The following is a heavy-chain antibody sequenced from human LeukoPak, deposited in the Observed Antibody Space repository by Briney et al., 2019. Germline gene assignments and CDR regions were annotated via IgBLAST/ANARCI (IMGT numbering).Heavy chain of an antibody. CDR1: GFTFSTYE. D-gene: IGHD3-10*01. CDR3: ARVGAQRPHDV. Sequence: GGSLRLSCAVSGFTFSTYEMSWVRQAPGKGLEWVPYISSSGNTIYYADSVKGRFTISRDNAKNSLYLQMNSLRAEDTAVYYCARVGAQRPHDVWGKGTTVTVSS. V-gene: IGHV3-48*03. CDR2: ISSSGNTI. J-gene: IGHJ6*04.